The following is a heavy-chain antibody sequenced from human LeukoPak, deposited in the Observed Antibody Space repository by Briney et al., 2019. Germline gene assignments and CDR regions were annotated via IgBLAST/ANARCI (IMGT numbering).Heavy chain of an antibody. CDR3: AKDRFGCSSTSCYSLDY. V-gene: IGHV3-23*01. CDR2: ISGSGGFT. D-gene: IGHD2-2*01. Sequence: GGSLRLSCAASGFTFSSYAMSWVRQAPGKGLEWVSAISGSGGFTYYADSVKGRFTISRDNSKNTLYLQMNSLRAEDAAVYYCAKDRFGCSSTSCYSLDYWGQGTLVTVSS. CDR1: GFTFSSYA. J-gene: IGHJ4*02.